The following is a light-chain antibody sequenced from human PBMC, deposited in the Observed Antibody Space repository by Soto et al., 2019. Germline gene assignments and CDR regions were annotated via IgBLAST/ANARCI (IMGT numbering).Light chain of an antibody. V-gene: IGKV3-20*01. Sequence: IMLTQSPGTLSLTQGERATLSCRASQSVSSSYLAWYQQKPGQAPRLLIYGASSRATGIPDRFSGSGSGTDFTLTISRLEPEDFAVYYCQQYGSSPPWTFGQGTKVDI. CDR3: QQYGSSPPWT. CDR1: QSVSSSY. CDR2: GAS. J-gene: IGKJ1*01.